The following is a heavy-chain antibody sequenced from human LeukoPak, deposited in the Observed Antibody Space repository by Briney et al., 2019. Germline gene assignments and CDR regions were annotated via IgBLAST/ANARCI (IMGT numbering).Heavy chain of an antibody. D-gene: IGHD5-18*01. CDR2: IWYDGSNK. CDR1: GFTFNSYG. Sequence: GGSLRLSCSASGFTFNSYGMHGLRQAPGKGLEWVAVIWYDGSNKYYADSVKGRFTISRDNSKNTLYLQMNSLRAEDTAVYYCARSEGWLVPYYYMDVWGKGTTVTVSS. V-gene: IGHV3-33*01. J-gene: IGHJ6*03. CDR3: ARSEGWLVPYYYMDV.